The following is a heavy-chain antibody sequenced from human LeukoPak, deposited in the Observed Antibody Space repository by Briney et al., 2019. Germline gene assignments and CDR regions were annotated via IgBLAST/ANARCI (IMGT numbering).Heavy chain of an antibody. CDR1: GGTFSSYA. Sequence: GSSVKVSCKASGGTFSSYAISWVRQAPGQGLEWMGGIIPIFGTANYAQKFQGRVTITTDESTSTAYMELSSLRSEDTAVYYCARASEQLVLGYAFDIWGQGTMATVSS. CDR2: IIPIFGTA. CDR3: ARASEQLVLGYAFDI. J-gene: IGHJ3*02. D-gene: IGHD6-6*01. V-gene: IGHV1-69*05.